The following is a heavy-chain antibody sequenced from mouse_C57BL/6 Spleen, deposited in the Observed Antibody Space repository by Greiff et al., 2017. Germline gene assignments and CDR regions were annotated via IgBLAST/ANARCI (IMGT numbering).Heavy chain of an antibody. Sequence: DVHLVESGGGLVKPGGSLKLSCAASGFTFSDYGMHWVRQAPEKGLEWVAYISSGSSTIYYADTVKGRFTISRDNAKNTLFLQMTSLRSEDTAMYYCARETPYYYAMDYWGQGTSVTVSS. V-gene: IGHV5-17*01. J-gene: IGHJ4*01. CDR3: ARETPYYYAMDY. CDR2: ISSGSSTI. CDR1: GFTFSDYG.